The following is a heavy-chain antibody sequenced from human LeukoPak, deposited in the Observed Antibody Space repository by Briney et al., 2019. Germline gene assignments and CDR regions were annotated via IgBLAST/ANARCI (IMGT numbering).Heavy chain of an antibody. CDR3: ARNAGDGYNSLGGY. V-gene: IGHV4-59*08. J-gene: IGHJ4*02. CDR2: TYYTGNT. Sequence: KTSETLSLTCTVSGGSISSYYWSWIRQPPGKGLEWIGYTYYTGNTNYNPSLKSRVTISVDTSKNQFSLKLSSVTAADTAVYYCARNAGDGYNSLGGYWGQGTLVTVSS. CDR1: GGSISSYY. D-gene: IGHD5-24*01.